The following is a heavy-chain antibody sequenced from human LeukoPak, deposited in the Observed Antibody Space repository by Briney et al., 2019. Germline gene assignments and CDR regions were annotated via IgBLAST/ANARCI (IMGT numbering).Heavy chain of an antibody. V-gene: IGHV3-33*01. CDR2: IWYDGNNK. J-gene: IGHJ4*02. CDR3: ARDTDWNYSFDF. CDR1: GFTFSSYG. Sequence: GGSLRLSCAVSGFTFSSYGMHWVRQAPGKGLEWVAGIWYDGNNKNYGDSVKGRFTISRDNSKNTLYLQLNRLRAEDTAVYYCARDTDWNYSFDFWGQGTLVTVSS. D-gene: IGHD1-7*01.